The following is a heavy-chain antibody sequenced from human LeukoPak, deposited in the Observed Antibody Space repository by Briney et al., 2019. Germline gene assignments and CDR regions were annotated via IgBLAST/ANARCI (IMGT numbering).Heavy chain of an antibody. J-gene: IGHJ4*02. D-gene: IGHD3-3*01. V-gene: IGHV3-7*01. CDR3: AKEAHYYDFWSGYLDY. CDR1: GFSFSDYW. Sequence: GGSLRLSCGASGFSFSDYWMTWVRQAPGKGLEWVANINQDGSEEYYVASVKGRFTISRDNAKNSLYLQMNSLRAEDTAVYYCAKEAHYYDFWSGYLDYWGQGTLVTVSS. CDR2: INQDGSEE.